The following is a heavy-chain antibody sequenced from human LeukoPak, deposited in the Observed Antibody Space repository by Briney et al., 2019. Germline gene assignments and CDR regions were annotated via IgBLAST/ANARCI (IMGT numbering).Heavy chain of an antibody. CDR1: SGSISSYY. D-gene: IGHD1-26*01. CDR3: ARGTVGGIYFDY. V-gene: IGHV4-59*01. CDR2: IYYSGST. Sequence: PSETLSLTCTVSSGSISSYYWSWIRQPPGKGLEWIGYIYYSGSTNYNPSLKSRVTISVDTSKNQFSLKLSSVTAADTAVYYCARGTVGGIYFDYWGQGTLVTVSS. J-gene: IGHJ4*02.